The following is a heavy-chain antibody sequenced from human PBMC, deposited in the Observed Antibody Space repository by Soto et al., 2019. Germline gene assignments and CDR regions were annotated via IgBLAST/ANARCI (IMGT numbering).Heavy chain of an antibody. CDR2: INHSGST. J-gene: IGHJ4*02. CDR1: GGSFSGYY. CDR3: AGTEPEYCSSTSCFDPLDY. D-gene: IGHD2-2*01. V-gene: IGHV4-34*01. Sequence: KQSQTLSITCAVYGGSFSGYYWSWIRQPPGKGLEWIGEINHSGSTNYNPSLKSRVTISVDTSKNQFSLKLSSVTAADTAVYYCAGTEPEYCSSTSCFDPLDYWGQGTLVTVSS.